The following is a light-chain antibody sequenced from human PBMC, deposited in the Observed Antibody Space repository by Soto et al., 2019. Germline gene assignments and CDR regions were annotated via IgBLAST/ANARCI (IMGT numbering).Light chain of an antibody. CDR1: QSVSSSY. Sequence: EIVLTQSPGTLSLSPGERATLSCRASQSVSSSYLAWYQQKPGQAPRLLIYGASSRATGIPDRFSGSGSGTDFTLTISRLEPEDFAVYYCQQRTRWPMTFGQGTRLEI. CDR2: GAS. V-gene: IGKV3D-20*02. J-gene: IGKJ5*01. CDR3: QQRTRWPMT.